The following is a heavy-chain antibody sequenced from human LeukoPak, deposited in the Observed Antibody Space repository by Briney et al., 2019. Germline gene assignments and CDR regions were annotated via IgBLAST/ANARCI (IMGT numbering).Heavy chain of an antibody. Sequence: GGSLRLSCAASGFTFSSYAMSWVRQAPGKGLEWVSAISGSGGSTYYADSVMGRFTISRDNSKNTLYLQMNSLRAEDTAVYYCAKDQDYYDSSGYPVDYWGQGTLVTVSS. CDR3: AKDQDYYDSSGYPVDY. V-gene: IGHV3-23*01. CDR1: GFTFSSYA. D-gene: IGHD3-22*01. CDR2: ISGSGGST. J-gene: IGHJ4*02.